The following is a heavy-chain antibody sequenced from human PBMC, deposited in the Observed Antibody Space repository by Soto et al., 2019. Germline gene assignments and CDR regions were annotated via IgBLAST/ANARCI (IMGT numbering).Heavy chain of an antibody. Sequence: QVQLVQSGAEVKKPGASVKVSCKASGYSFTSYGISWVRQAPGQGLEGMGWISAYNGNTNYAQKLQGTATLTTDTSASTASMALRSLRSDATAVYYCARDNGFGESDGWGQGPTVTVSS. V-gene: IGHV1-18*01. CDR1: GYSFTSYG. CDR3: ARDNGFGESDG. J-gene: IGHJ6*02. CDR2: ISAYNGNT. D-gene: IGHD3-10*01.